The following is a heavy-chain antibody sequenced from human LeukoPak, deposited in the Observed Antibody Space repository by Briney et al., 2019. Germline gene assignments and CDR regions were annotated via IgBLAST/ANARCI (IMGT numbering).Heavy chain of an antibody. CDR1: GFTFSSYA. Sequence: PGGSLRLSCAASGFTFSSYAMSWVRQAPGKGLEWVSAISGSGGSTYYADSVKGRFTISRDNSKNTLYLQMNSLRAEDTAVYYCAKDTYYYDSSGYCYWGQGTLVTVSS. CDR2: ISGSGGST. V-gene: IGHV3-23*01. J-gene: IGHJ4*02. D-gene: IGHD3-22*01. CDR3: AKDTYYYDSSGYCY.